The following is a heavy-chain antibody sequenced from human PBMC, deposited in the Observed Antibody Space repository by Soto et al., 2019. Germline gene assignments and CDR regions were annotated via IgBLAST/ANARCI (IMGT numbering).Heavy chain of an antibody. CDR1: GFTFSSYG. Sequence: GGSLRLSCAASGFTFSSYGMHWVRQAPGKGLEWVAVIPYDGSNKYYADSVKGRFTISRDNSKNTLYLEMNSLKTEDKAIYYCTTDSYITSIIVRFDYWGHGTLVTVSS. CDR2: IPYDGSNK. D-gene: IGHD3-22*01. J-gene: IGHJ4*01. CDR3: TTDSYITSIIVRFDY. V-gene: IGHV3-30*03.